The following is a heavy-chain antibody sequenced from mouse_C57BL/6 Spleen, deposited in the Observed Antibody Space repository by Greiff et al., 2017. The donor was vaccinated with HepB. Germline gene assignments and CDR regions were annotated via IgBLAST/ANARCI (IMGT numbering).Heavy chain of an antibody. Sequence: EVQLVESGPGLVKPSQSLSLTCSVTGYSITSGYYWNWIRQFPGNKLAWMGYISYDGSNNYNPSLKNRISITRDTSKNQFFLKLNSVTTEDTATYYCARDLGYYFDYWGQGTTLTVSS. D-gene: IGHD3-1*01. CDR3: ARDLGYYFDY. J-gene: IGHJ2*01. CDR2: ISYDGSN. V-gene: IGHV3-6*01. CDR1: GYSITSGYY.